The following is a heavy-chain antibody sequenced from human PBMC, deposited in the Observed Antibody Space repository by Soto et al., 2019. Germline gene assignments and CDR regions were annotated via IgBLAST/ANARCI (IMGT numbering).Heavy chain of an antibody. Sequence: ASVKVSCKASGYSFTDYQIHWVRQAPGQGLEWLGRINPKSGGTSTAQKFQGWVTMTRDRSISTVYMELTRLRSDDTAVYFCARGHSTDCSNGACSFFYNHEMDVWGQGTTVTVAS. CDR1: GYSFTDYQ. D-gene: IGHD2-8*01. V-gene: IGHV1-2*04. CDR3: ARGHSTDCSNGACSFFYNHEMDV. CDR2: INPKSGGT. J-gene: IGHJ6*02.